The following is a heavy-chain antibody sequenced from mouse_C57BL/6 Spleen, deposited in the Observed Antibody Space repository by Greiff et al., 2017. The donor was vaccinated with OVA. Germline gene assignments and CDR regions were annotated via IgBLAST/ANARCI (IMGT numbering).Heavy chain of an antibody. Sequence: EVKLQQSGPELVKPGDSVKISCKASGYSFTGYFMNWVMQSHGKSLEWIGRINPYNGDTFYNQKFKGKATLTVDKSSSTAHMELRSLTSEDSAVYYCARYYGSSSYFDYWGQGTTLTVSS. J-gene: IGHJ2*01. V-gene: IGHV1-20*01. D-gene: IGHD1-1*01. CDR3: ARYYGSSSYFDY. CDR1: GYSFTGYF. CDR2: INPYNGDT.